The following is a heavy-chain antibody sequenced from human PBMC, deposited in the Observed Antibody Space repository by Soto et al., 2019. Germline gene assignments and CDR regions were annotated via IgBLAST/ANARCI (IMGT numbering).Heavy chain of an antibody. CDR1: GFTFSNAW. V-gene: IGHV3-15*01. J-gene: IGHJ6*02. D-gene: IGHD3-3*01. Sequence: PGGSLRLSCAASGFTFSNAWMSWVHQAPGKGREWVGHIKSKPDGGTTDYAAPVKGRFTISRDDSKNTLYLQMNSLKTEDTAVYYCTTAAEGGVVYYYYYYGMDVWGQGTTVTVSS. CDR2: IKSKPDGGTT. CDR3: TTAAEGGVVYYYYYYGMDV.